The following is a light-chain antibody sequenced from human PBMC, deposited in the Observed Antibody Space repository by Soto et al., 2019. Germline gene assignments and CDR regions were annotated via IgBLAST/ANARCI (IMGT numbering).Light chain of an antibody. CDR1: QSISSY. J-gene: IGKJ3*01. CDR2: AAS. V-gene: IGKV1-39*01. CDR3: QQSYSTPIT. Sequence: DIQMTQSPSSLSASVGDRVTITCRASQSISSYLNWYQQKPGKAPKVLIYAASSLQSGVPSRFSGSGSGTDFTLTINSLQPEDFATYYCQQSYSTPITFGPGTNVDLK.